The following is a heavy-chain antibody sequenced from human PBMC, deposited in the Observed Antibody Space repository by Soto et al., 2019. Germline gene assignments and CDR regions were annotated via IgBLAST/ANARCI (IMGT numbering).Heavy chain of an antibody. J-gene: IGHJ4*02. CDR3: ARLDGHAHYFDF. V-gene: IGHV4-39*01. CDR2: IQYRGST. Sequence: SETLSLTCTVSDDSITSGAYYWGLIRQPPGKGLEWIGTIQYRGSTYYNPSLKSRVTMSVDTAKNQYCLRLSAVTAADGEGYVCARLDGHAHYFDFWCQGALVTVFS. CDR1: DDSITSGAYY.